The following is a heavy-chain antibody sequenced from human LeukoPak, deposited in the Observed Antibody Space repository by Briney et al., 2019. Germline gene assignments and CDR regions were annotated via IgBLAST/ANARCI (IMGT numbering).Heavy chain of an antibody. Sequence: GGSLRLSCAASGFTFSDYYMSWIRQAPGKGLEWVSYISSSGSTIYYADSVKGRFTISRDNAKNSLYLQMNSLRAEDTAVYYCASFTYYYDSSGLVYWGQGTLVTVSS. D-gene: IGHD3-22*01. V-gene: IGHV3-11*01. CDR3: ASFTYYYDSSGLVY. CDR1: GFTFSDYY. J-gene: IGHJ4*02. CDR2: ISSSGSTI.